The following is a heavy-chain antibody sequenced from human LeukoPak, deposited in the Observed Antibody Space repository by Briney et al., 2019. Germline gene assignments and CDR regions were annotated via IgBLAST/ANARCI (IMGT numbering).Heavy chain of an antibody. J-gene: IGHJ4*02. V-gene: IGHV3-48*02. Sequence: PGGSLRLSCAASGFTFSSYSMNWVRQAPGKGLEWVSYISSSSSTMHYADSVKGRFTISRDNAKNSLYLQMNSLRDEDTAVYYCARTSSVTPTPSFDSWGQGTLVTVSS. CDR1: GFTFSSYS. D-gene: IGHD4-17*01. CDR3: ARTSSVTPTPSFDS. CDR2: ISSSSSTM.